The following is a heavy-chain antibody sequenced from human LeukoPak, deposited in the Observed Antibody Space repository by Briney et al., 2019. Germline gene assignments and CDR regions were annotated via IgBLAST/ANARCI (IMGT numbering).Heavy chain of an antibody. D-gene: IGHD3-10*01. CDR3: ARYVLLWFGEGRDDY. V-gene: IGHV3-48*04. CDR1: GFTISGYS. J-gene: IGHJ4*02. CDR2: ISSSGSTI. Sequence: GGSLRLSCAASGFTISGYSMNWVRQAPGRGLEWVSYISSSGSTIYYADSVKGRFTISRDNAKNSLYLQMNSLRAEDTAVYYCARYVLLWFGEGRDDYWGQGTLVTVSS.